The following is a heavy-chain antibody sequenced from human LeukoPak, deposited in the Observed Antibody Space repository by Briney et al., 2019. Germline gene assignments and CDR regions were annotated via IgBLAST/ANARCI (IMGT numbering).Heavy chain of an antibody. CDR2: ISSSGSTI. D-gene: IGHD6-13*01. CDR1: GFTFSDYY. CDR3: ARDSRDSSVDY. V-gene: IGHV3-11*01. J-gene: IGHJ4*02. Sequence: GGSLRLSCAASGFTFSDYYMSWIRQAPGKGLEGGSYISSSGSTIYYAVSVKGRFTISRDNAKNSLYLQMNSLRAEDTAVYYCARDSRDSSVDYWGQGTLVTVSS.